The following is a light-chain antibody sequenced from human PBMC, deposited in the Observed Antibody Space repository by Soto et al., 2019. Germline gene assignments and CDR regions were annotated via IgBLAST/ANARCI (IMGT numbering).Light chain of an antibody. CDR1: SSDVGTYNY. J-gene: IGLJ2*01. CDR2: EVN. CDR3: SSYAGSDKLV. Sequence: QSVLTQPPSASGSPGQSVTISCTGTSSDVGTYNYVSWYQQYTGRAPKLIIYEVNKRPSGVPDRFFGSKSGNTASLTVSGLQAEDEADYYCSSYAGSDKLVFGGGTQLTVL. V-gene: IGLV2-8*01.